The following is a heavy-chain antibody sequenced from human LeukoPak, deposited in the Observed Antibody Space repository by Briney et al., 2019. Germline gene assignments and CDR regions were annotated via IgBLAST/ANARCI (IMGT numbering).Heavy chain of an antibody. CDR1: GFTFYNYW. CDR2: IKEDGSGK. J-gene: IGHJ4*02. CDR3: ARDQTGGYFDY. D-gene: IGHD7-27*01. Sequence: KSGGSLRLSCAASGFTFYNYWMSWVRQAPGKGLEWVANIKEDGSGKYYVDSVKGRFTISRDNADNSLFLRMNSLRAEDTAVYYCARDQTGGYFDYWGQGTLATVSS. V-gene: IGHV3-7*01.